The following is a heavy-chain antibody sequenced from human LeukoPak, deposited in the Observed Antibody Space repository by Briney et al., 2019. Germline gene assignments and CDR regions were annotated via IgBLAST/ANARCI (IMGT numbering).Heavy chain of an antibody. D-gene: IGHD5-18*01. CDR2: ISPSGANT. CDR1: GYTFTRYY. CDR3: ARAVEQGYSYGLYFDY. J-gene: IGHJ4*02. Sequence: GASVKVSCKASGYTFTRYYMHWVRQAPGQGLEWMGIISPSGANTAYAQKFQGRVTMTSDTSTSTVYMELKSLRSDDTAVYYCARAVEQGYSYGLYFDYWGQGTLVTVSS. V-gene: IGHV1-46*01.